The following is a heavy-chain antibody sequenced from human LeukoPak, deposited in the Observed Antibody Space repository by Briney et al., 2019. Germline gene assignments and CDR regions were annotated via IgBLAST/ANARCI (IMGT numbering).Heavy chain of an antibody. CDR2: IYPGDSDT. D-gene: IGHD2-15*01. V-gene: IGHV5-51*01. CDR3: ARAPGGCSGGSCYSDR. J-gene: IGHJ4*02. CDR1: DYIFGNYW. Sequence: GESLKISCKGSDYIFGNYWIGWVRQMPGKGLEWMGIIYPGDSDTRYSPSFQGQVTISADKSISTAYLQWSSLKASDTAMYYCARAPGGCSGGSCYSDRWGQGTLVTVSS.